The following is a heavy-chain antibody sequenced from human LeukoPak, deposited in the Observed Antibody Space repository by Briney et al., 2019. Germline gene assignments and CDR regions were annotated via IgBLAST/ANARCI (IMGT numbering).Heavy chain of an antibody. V-gene: IGHV3-21*01. CDR1: GFTFSSYS. CDR3: ASGLWSGFGYYFDY. CDR2: ISGSTNYI. Sequence: GGSLRLSCAASGFTFSSYSMNWVRQAPGKGLEWVSSISGSTNYIYYADSVRGRFTISRANAKNSLYLQMDSLRAEDTAVYYCASGLWSGFGYYFDYWGQGTLVTVSS. J-gene: IGHJ4*02. D-gene: IGHD3-3*01.